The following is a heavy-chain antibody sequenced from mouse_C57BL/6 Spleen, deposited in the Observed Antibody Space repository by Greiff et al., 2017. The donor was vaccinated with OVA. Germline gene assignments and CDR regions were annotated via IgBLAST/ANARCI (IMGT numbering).Heavy chain of an antibody. J-gene: IGHJ3*01. Sequence: VMLQQSGAELVRPGASVKLSCKASGYTFTDYYINWVKQRPGQGLEWIARIYPGSGNTYYNEKFKGKATLTAEKSSSTAYMQLSSLTSEDSAVYFCARSYDHAWFAYWGQGTLVTVSA. CDR2: IYPGSGNT. D-gene: IGHD2-4*01. V-gene: IGHV1-76*01. CDR3: ARSYDHAWFAY. CDR1: GYTFTDYY.